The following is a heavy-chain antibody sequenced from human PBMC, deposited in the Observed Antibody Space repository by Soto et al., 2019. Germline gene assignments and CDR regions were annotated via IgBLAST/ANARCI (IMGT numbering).Heavy chain of an antibody. J-gene: IGHJ6*02. CDR1: GYTFTGYY. D-gene: IGHD5-18*01. Sequence: ASVKVSCKASGYTFTGYYMHWVRQAPGQGLEWMGWINPNSGGTNYAQKFQGWVTMTRDTSISTAYMELSRLRSDDTAVYYCAREITKGYSYGPYYYYGMDVRGQGTTVTVSS. CDR3: AREITKGYSYGPYYYYGMDV. CDR2: INPNSGGT. V-gene: IGHV1-2*04.